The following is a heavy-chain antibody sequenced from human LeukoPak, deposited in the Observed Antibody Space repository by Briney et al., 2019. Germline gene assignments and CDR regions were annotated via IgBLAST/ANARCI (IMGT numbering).Heavy chain of an antibody. CDR2: IKHNGGEK. CDR3: ARDRGWRSSGYYLYHFDY. D-gene: IGHD3-22*01. V-gene: IGHV3-7*01. CDR1: GFTFSSYG. J-gene: IGHJ4*02. Sequence: GGSLRLSCAASGFTFSSYGMHWVRQAPGKGLEWVASIKHNGGEKYSVDSVKGRLTISRDNAKNSLYLEMSSLRVEDTAVYYCARDRGWRSSGYYLYHFDYWGQGTLVTFAS.